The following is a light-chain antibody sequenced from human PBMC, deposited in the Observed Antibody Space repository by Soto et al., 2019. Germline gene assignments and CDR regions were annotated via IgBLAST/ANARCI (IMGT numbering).Light chain of an antibody. V-gene: IGKV1-39*01. Sequence: DIQMTQSPSSLSASVGDRVTITCRASQSIGRYLNWYQQRPGKAPKILIYAASSLQSGVPSRFSGSRSGTDFTLTISSLQPEDFATYFCQQSYSTPYAFGQGTKLEIK. CDR3: QQSYSTPYA. CDR1: QSIGRY. J-gene: IGKJ2*01. CDR2: AAS.